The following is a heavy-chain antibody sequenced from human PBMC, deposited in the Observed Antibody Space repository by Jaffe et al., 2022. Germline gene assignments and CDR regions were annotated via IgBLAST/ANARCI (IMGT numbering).Heavy chain of an antibody. CDR3: TRGPNTSYHTFPLGWFDP. Sequence: QVQLVQSGAEVKKPGAAVKVSCKASGYSFTGYYIHWVRQAPGQGLEWMGWINPNKGVTDYAQNFQGRVTMTSDKSISTAYMELSSLRSDDTAVYFCTRGPNTSYHTFPLGWFDPWGQGTLVTVSS. CDR2: INPNKGVT. V-gene: IGHV1-2*02. D-gene: IGHD3-16*01. J-gene: IGHJ5*02. CDR1: GYSFTGYY.